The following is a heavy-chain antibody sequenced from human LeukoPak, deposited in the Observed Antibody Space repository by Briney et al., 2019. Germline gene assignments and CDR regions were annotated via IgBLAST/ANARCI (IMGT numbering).Heavy chain of an antibody. Sequence: GGSLRLSCAASGFTFSSYSMNWVRQAPGKGLQWVSSISSGSSYIYYADSVKGRFTISRDNAQNTLYLQMNSLRAEDPAVYYCAKVVVVAAAPYFDYWGQGTLVTVPS. D-gene: IGHD2-15*01. CDR3: AKVVVVAAAPYFDY. J-gene: IGHJ4*02. CDR2: ISSGSSYI. CDR1: GFTFSSYS. V-gene: IGHV3-21*04.